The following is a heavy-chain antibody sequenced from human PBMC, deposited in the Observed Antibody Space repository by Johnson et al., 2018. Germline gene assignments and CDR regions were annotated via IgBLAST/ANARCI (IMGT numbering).Heavy chain of an antibody. CDR3: ARDIRSAGGNPFDY. CDR2: INWNSGSI. Sequence: EVQLVESGGTLAQPGRSLRLSCAASGFTFDDYAMHWVRQLPGKGLEWVSRINWNSGSIVYADSVKGRFIISRDNAKNSLYLQMKSMKPEDTALYYCARDIRSAGGNPFDYWGQGTLVTVSS. CDR1: GFTFDDYA. D-gene: IGHD4-23*01. J-gene: IGHJ4*02. V-gene: IGHV3-9*01.